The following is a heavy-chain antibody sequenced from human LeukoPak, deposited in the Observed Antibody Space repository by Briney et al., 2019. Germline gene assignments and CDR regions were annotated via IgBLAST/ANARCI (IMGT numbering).Heavy chain of an antibody. V-gene: IGHV3-21*01. CDR3: ARDGVTAYYYYYYMDV. J-gene: IGHJ6*03. Sequence: PGGSLRLSCAASGFTFSSYSMNWVRQAPGKGLEWVSSISSSSSYIYYADSVKGRFTISRDSAKNSLYLQMNSLRAEDTAVYYCARDGVTAYYYYYYMDVWGKGTTVTISS. D-gene: IGHD2-21*02. CDR2: ISSSSSYI. CDR1: GFTFSSYS.